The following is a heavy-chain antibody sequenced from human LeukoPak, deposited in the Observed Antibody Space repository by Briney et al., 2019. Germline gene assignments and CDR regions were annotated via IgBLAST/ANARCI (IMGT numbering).Heavy chain of an antibody. CDR3: ARVSGELSLGAFDI. CDR2: VSSSSSYI. J-gene: IGHJ3*02. CDR1: GFTFSSYS. V-gene: IGHV3-21*01. Sequence: PGGSLRLSCAASGFTFSSYSMNWVRQAPGKGLEWVSSVSSSSSYIYYADSVKGRFTISRDNAKNSLYLQMNSLRAEDTAVYYCARVSGELSLGAFDIWGQGTMVTVSS. D-gene: IGHD3-16*02.